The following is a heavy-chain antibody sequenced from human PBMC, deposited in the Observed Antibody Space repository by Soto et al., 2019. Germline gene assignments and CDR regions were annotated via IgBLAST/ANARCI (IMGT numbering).Heavy chain of an antibody. D-gene: IGHD1-26*01. J-gene: IGHJ4*02. Sequence: GASVKVSCKASGDTVPNYAIHWVRQAPGQRLEWMGWIIAGSGNTKYSQKFQGRVTITRDTSASTAYMELSSLRFEDTAVYYCARDVGATGDWGQGTLVPVSS. CDR3: ARDVGATGD. CDR1: GDTVPNYA. V-gene: IGHV1-3*01. CDR2: IIAGSGNT.